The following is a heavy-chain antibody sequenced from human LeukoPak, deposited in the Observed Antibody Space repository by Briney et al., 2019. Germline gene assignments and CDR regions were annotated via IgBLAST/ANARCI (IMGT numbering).Heavy chain of an antibody. J-gene: IGHJ3*02. V-gene: IGHV4-39*01. Sequence: PSETLSLTCTVFGGSISSSSYYWGWIRQPPGKGLEWIGSIYYSGSTYYNPSLKSRVTISVDTSKNQFSLKLSSVTAADTAVYYCARPLSGGVGATYGALDIWGQGTMVTVSS. CDR2: IYYSGST. CDR3: ARPLSGGVGATYGALDI. D-gene: IGHD1-26*01. CDR1: GGSISSSSYY.